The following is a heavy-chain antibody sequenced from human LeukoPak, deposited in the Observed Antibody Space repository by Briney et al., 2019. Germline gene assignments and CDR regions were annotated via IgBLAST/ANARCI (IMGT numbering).Heavy chain of an antibody. D-gene: IGHD2-2*01. Sequence: SQTLSLSCTVSGGSISSGGYYWGWIRQPPGKGLERIGSIYYSGNTYDSPSLKSRVTTSVDTSKNQFSLKLSSVTAADTAVYYCARDEVVPAGVIWGQGTMVTVSS. CDR2: IYYSGNT. V-gene: IGHV4-39*07. CDR3: ARDEVVPAGVI. J-gene: IGHJ3*02. CDR1: GGSISSGGYY.